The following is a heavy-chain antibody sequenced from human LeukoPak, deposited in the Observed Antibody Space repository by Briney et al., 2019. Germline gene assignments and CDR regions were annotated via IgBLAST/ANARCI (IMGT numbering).Heavy chain of an antibody. CDR1: GFSISSGYF. Sequence: SETLSLTCAVSGFSISSGYFWAWIRQPPGKGLEWIGYIYYSGSTNYNPSLKSRVTISVDTSKNQFSLKLSSVTAADTAVYYCARVGTGYCSSTSCYLIGWFDPWGQGTLVTVSS. CDR2: IYYSGST. D-gene: IGHD2-2*01. J-gene: IGHJ5*02. V-gene: IGHV4-61*01. CDR3: ARVGTGYCSSTSCYLIGWFDP.